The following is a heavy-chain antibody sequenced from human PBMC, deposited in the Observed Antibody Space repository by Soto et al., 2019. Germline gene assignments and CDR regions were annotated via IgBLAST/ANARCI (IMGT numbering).Heavy chain of an antibody. Sequence: QVQLQESGPGLVKPSQTLPLTCTVSGGSISSGDYYWAWIRQHPGKGLEWIGHIHYSGDTYYNLSLKSRMTMSVDTSKNQFSLRLKSVTDVDTAVYFCARSPYTTTYFDYWGQGTLVTVSS. CDR2: IHYSGDT. CDR3: ARSPYTTTYFDY. CDR1: GGSISSGDYY. V-gene: IGHV4-31*03. J-gene: IGHJ4*02. D-gene: IGHD2-2*02.